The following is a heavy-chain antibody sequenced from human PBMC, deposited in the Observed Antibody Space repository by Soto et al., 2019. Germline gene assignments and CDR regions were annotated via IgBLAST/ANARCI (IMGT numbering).Heavy chain of an antibody. CDR2: TYYRSRFFS. J-gene: IGHJ5*02. D-gene: IGHD3-10*01. V-gene: IGHV6-1*01. Sequence: PSQTLSLTCAISGDSVSSYSAAWNCIRQSPSGGLEWLGRTYYRSRFFSDYAESVKSRIIINPDTSKTPFSLQLKSVTPEDTAVYYCVRDRYSSSGWFDPWGQGTPGTVS. CDR1: GDSVSSYSAA. CDR3: VRDRYSSSGWFDP.